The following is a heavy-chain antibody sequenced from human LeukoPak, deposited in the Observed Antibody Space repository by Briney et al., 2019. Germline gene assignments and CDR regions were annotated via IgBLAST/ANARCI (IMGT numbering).Heavy chain of an antibody. Sequence: GGSLRLSCAASGFTFSSYAMHWVRQAPGKGLEWVAVISYDGSNKYYADSVKGRFTISRDNSKNTLYLQMNSLRAEDTAVYYCARESGYSYGRGRSPGGWFDPWGQGTLVTVSS. CDR3: ARESGYSYGRGRSPGGWFDP. CDR2: ISYDGSNK. D-gene: IGHD5-18*01. V-gene: IGHV3-30*04. J-gene: IGHJ5*02. CDR1: GFTFSSYA.